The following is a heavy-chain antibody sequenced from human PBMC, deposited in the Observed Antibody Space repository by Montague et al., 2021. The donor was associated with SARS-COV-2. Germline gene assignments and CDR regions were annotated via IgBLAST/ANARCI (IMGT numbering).Heavy chain of an antibody. CDR1: GVSIGSNNW. CDR3: ARGLGCSGGRCYGDWLDP. J-gene: IGHJ5*02. D-gene: IGHD2-15*01. CDR2: IYHSGST. Sequence: SETLSLTCAVSGVSIGSNNWWSWVRQPPGKGLEWIGEIYHSGSTXXNPSLESRVTISVDKSKNQFSLKMSSVTAADTAVFYCARGLGCSGGRCYGDWLDPWGQGTLVTVSS. V-gene: IGHV4-4*02.